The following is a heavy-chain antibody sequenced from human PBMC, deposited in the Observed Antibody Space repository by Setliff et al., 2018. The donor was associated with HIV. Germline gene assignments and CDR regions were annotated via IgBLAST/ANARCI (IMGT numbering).Heavy chain of an antibody. CDR1: GYTFTNYG. D-gene: IGHD6-6*01. V-gene: IGHV1-18*04. J-gene: IGHJ4*02. Sequence: ASVKVSCKASGYTFTNYGISWLRQAPGQGLEWMGWISGHNSDTKYAEKVQGRVTMTTDTSTGTAYMELRSLRSDDTAVYYCAREVVPTSEYHTFDSWGQGSLVTSPQ. CDR2: ISGHNSDT. CDR3: AREVVPTSEYHTFDS.